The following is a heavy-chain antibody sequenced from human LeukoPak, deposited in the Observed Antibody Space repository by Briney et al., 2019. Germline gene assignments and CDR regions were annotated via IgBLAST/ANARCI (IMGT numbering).Heavy chain of an antibody. Sequence: GVSLRLSCAASGFTFSSYAMSWVRQAPGKGLDWVSVISGSGNSPYYADSVKGRFTISRDNSKNTLYLQMYSLRAEDTAIYYCAKDLLRKEYYFDYWGQGTLVTVSS. CDR1: GFTFSSYA. CDR3: AKDLLRKEYYFDY. D-gene: IGHD4-17*01. J-gene: IGHJ4*02. V-gene: IGHV3-23*01. CDR2: ISGSGNSP.